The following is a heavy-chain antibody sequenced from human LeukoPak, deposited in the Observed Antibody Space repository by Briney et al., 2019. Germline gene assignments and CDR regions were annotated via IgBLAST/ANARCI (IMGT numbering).Heavy chain of an antibody. Sequence: PGGSLRLSCAGSGFTFSGQRMSWLRQAPGKGLEWVSVIGGNSGYSHYTDSVQGRFTISRDNSKNMLYLQMNSLRAEDTAVYYCAKDGTGYSGVWGQGTLATVSS. CDR2: IGGNSGYS. D-gene: IGHD5-12*01. CDR3: AKDGTGYSGV. V-gene: IGHV3-23*01. J-gene: IGHJ4*02. CDR1: GFTFSGQR.